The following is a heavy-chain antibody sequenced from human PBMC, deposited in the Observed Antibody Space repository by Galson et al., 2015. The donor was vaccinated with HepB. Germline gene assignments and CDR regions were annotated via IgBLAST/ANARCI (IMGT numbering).Heavy chain of an antibody. D-gene: IGHD2-2*01. J-gene: IGHJ6*03. V-gene: IGHV3-11*01. CDR1: GFSIIDYH. CDR3: AREEVIVVAAATHGNYYYMDV. CDR2: ISSGGTNI. Sequence: SLRLSCAASGFSIIDYHMSWIRQAPGTGLEWISYISSGGTNIHFADSVKGRFTVSRDNAKNSLYLQLNGLRGEETAIYFCAREEVIVVAAATHGNYYYMDVWGKGTTVTVSS.